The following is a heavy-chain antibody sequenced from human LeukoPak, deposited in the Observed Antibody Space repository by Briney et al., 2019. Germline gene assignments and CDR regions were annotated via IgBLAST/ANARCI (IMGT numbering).Heavy chain of an antibody. J-gene: IGHJ3*02. V-gene: IGHV3-53*01. CDR3: AKIVVVTVDDAFDI. CDR2: IYSGGST. CDR1: GFTVSSNY. D-gene: IGHD2-21*02. Sequence: GGSLRLSCAVSGFTVSSNYMSWVRQAPGKGLEWVSVIYSGGSTYYADSVKGRFTISRDNSKNTLYLQMNSLRAEDTAVYYCAKIVVVTVDDAFDIWGQGTMVTVSS.